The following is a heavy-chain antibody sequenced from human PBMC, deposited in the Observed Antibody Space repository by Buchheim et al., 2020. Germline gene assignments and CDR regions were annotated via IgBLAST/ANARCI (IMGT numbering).Heavy chain of an antibody. D-gene: IGHD6-6*01. CDR3: AAAAEYF. J-gene: IGHJ6*02. Sequence: EVQLLDSGGGFVQPGGSLRLSCAASGLTFSSHAMSWVRQAPGQGLEWVSAITDSGDKSYYIDSVKGRFTISRDNSKNTLYLQMNSLRVEDTAVYYCAAAAEYFWGQGTT. CDR1: GLTFSSHA. CDR2: ITDSGDKS. V-gene: IGHV3-23*01.